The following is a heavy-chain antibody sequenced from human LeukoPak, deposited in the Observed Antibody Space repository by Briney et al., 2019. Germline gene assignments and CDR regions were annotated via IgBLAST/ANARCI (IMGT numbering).Heavy chain of an antibody. D-gene: IGHD3-22*01. J-gene: IGHJ4*02. CDR2: INPSGGST. CDR1: GYTFTSYY. V-gene: IGHV1-46*01. Sequence: ASVKVSCKASGYTFTSYYMHWVRQAPGQGLEWMGIINPSGGSTSYAQKFQGKVTMTRDTSTSTVYMELSSLRSEDTAVYYCARPNLYDSSGYYFDYWGQGTLVTVSS. CDR3: ARPNLYDSSGYYFDY.